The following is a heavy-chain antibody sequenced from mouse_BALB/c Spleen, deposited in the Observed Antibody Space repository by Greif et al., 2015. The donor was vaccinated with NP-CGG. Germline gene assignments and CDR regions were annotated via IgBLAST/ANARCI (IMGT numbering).Heavy chain of an antibody. J-gene: IGHJ3*01. CDR3: ARLYGNSIFAY. Sequence: VQLQQPGPGLVKPSQSLSLTCTVTGYSITSDYAWNWIRQFPGNKLEWMGYISYSGSTSYNPSLKSRISITRDTSKNQFFLQLNSVTTEDTATYYCARLYGNSIFAYWGQGTLVTVSA. CDR2: ISYSGST. D-gene: IGHD2-10*02. V-gene: IGHV3-2*02. CDR1: GYSITSDYA.